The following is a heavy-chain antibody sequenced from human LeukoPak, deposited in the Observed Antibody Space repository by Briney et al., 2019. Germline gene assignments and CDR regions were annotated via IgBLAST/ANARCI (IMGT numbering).Heavy chain of an antibody. Sequence: PGGSLRLSCAASGFTFGSYAMSWLRQAPGKGLEWVSALSYDGAATYYADSVKGRFTISRDNSKNTLHLQMNTLRAEDTSVYYCAKLRDSSSVFWGQGTLVTVSS. CDR3: AKLRDSSSVF. CDR1: GFTFGSYA. V-gene: IGHV3-23*01. J-gene: IGHJ4*02. CDR2: LSYDGAAT. D-gene: IGHD6-6*01.